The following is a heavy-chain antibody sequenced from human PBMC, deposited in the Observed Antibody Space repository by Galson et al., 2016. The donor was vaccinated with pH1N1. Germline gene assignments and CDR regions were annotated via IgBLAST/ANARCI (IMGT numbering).Heavy chain of an antibody. J-gene: IGHJ4*02. Sequence: SLRLSCAASGFTFTSYAMHWVRQAPGKGLEWVAVILYDGTNEYYADSVKGRLTISRDKTQSTVYLQMNSLSTEYTSVDYCASDSEDRGREGFNWAQGNLVIVS. CDR3: ASDSEDRGREGFN. CDR2: ILYDGTNE. CDR1: GFTFTSYA. V-gene: IGHV3-30*04. D-gene: IGHD1-26*01.